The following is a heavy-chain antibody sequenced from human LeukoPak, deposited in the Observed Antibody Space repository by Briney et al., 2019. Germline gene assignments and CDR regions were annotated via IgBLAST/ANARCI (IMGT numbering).Heavy chain of an antibody. Sequence: ASETLSLTCAVSGGSISSSNWWSWVRQPPGKGLEWIGEIYHSGSTNYNPSLKSRVTISVDKSKNQFSLKLSSVTAADTAVYYCARGGSGGWYNWFDPWGQGTLVTVSS. V-gene: IGHV4-4*02. J-gene: IGHJ5*02. D-gene: IGHD6-19*01. CDR2: IYHSGST. CDR3: ARGGSGGWYNWFDP. CDR1: GGSISSSNW.